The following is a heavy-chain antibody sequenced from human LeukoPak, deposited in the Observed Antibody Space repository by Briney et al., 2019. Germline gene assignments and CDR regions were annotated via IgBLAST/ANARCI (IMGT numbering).Heavy chain of an antibody. Sequence: PSETLSLTCTVSGASISPYYWNRIRQPAGKGLEWIGRLYPSGSSDYNPSLKSRVSISVGTSNNQFSLRVTSVTAADTAIYYCARDLSGSLYFDYWGQGILVTVSA. D-gene: IGHD3-10*01. CDR3: ARDLSGSLYFDY. J-gene: IGHJ4*02. CDR1: GASISPYY. CDR2: LYPSGSS. V-gene: IGHV4-4*07.